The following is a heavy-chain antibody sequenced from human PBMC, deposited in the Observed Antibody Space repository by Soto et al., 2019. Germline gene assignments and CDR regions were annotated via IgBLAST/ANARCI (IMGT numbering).Heavy chain of an antibody. J-gene: IGHJ4*02. CDR1: GFTVSSYY. D-gene: IGHD1-26*01. Sequence: EVQLVESGGGLVQPGGSLRLSCAGSGFTVSSYYMSWVRQAPGMGLEWISVIYSGGSTYYADSVKGRFIISRDNSKNTLYLQMNSLRAEDTAVYYCARDVGARIDYWGQGPLVTVSS. V-gene: IGHV3-66*01. CDR3: ARDVGARIDY. CDR2: IYSGGST.